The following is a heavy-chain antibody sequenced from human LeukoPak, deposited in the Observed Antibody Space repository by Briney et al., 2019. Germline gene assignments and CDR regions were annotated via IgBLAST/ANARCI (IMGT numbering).Heavy chain of an antibody. CDR2: IWYDGSNK. CDR3: ARVAVVGGYYYYMDV. Sequence: GKSLRLSCAASGFTFSSYGMHWVRQAPGKGLEWVAVIWYDGSNKYYVDSVKGRFSISRDNSKNTLYLQMNSLRAEDTAVYYCARVAVVGGYYYYMDVWGKGTTVTVSS. CDR1: GFTFSSYG. V-gene: IGHV3-33*01. D-gene: IGHD1-26*01. J-gene: IGHJ6*03.